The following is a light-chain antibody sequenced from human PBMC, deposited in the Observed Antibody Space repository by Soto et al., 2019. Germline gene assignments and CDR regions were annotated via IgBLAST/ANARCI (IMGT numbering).Light chain of an antibody. CDR2: DAA. V-gene: IGKV1-33*01. J-gene: IGKJ5*01. Sequence: DIQMTQSPSSLSASVGDRVTINCQASQDINNYLNWYQQKPGKAPKLLIYDAANLETGVPSRSSGSGSGTDFSLTITSLQPEDIGTYYCQQYDDLPITFGQGTRLEIK. CDR3: QQYDDLPIT. CDR1: QDINNY.